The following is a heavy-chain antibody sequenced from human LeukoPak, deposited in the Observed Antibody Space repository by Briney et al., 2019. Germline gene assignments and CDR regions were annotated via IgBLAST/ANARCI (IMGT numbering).Heavy chain of an antibody. CDR1: GFIFDKFA. D-gene: IGHD3-22*01. V-gene: IGHV3-23*01. J-gene: IGHJ4*02. CDR3: ARGSPLNYYDSSGYYPY. Sequence: PGGSLRLSCTASGFIFDKFAMNWVRQAPGKGLEWVSGLSASGTNTFYADSVKGRFTISRDNSKNTLYLQMNSLRAEDTAVYYCARGSPLNYYDSSGYYPYWGQGTLVTVSS. CDR2: LSASGTNT.